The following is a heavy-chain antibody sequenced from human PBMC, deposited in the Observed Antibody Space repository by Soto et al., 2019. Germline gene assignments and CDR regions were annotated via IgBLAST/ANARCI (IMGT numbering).Heavy chain of an antibody. CDR2: IIPIFGTA. V-gene: IGHV1-69*06. CDR1: GGTFSSYA. Sequence: VASVKVSCKASGGTFSSYAISWVRQAPGQGLEWMGGIIPIFGTANYAQKFQGRVTITADKSTSTAYTELSSLRSEDTAVYYCARDRFDYDYVWGSYRPQHHPIFDYWGQGTLVTVSS. D-gene: IGHD3-16*02. J-gene: IGHJ4*02. CDR3: ARDRFDYDYVWGSYRPQHHPIFDY.